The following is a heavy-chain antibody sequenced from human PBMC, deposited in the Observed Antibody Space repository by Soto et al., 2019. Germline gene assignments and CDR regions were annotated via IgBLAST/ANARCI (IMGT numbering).Heavy chain of an antibody. CDR1: GGSGSSSSCC. Sequence: ASQTLSLTWTVAGGSGSSSSCCWGLKQQPPERGQEWIGSIYYSGSTYYNPSLKSRVTISVDTSKNQFSLKLSSVTAADTAVYYCSRYCPDIVAASTWGYYLDYWGQGTLVTVSS. D-gene: IGHD5-12*01. CDR3: SRYCPDIVAASTWGYYLDY. J-gene: IGHJ4*02. V-gene: IGHV4-39*01. CDR2: IYYSGST.